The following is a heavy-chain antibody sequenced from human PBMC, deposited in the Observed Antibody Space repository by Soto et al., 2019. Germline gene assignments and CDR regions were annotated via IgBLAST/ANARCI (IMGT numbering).Heavy chain of an antibody. CDR2: ISGGGPPT. J-gene: IGHJ4*02. D-gene: IGHD6-25*01. CDR1: GFTFSSYG. Sequence: HPGGSLRLSCTGSGFTFSSYGMSWVRQAPGKGLEWVSGISGGGPPTYYADSVRGRFTISRDNSKNTLYLQMNSLRAEDTAVYYCAIRTYSTGWYYLDLWGRGTLVTVSS. CDR3: AIRTYSTGWYYLDL. V-gene: IGHV3-23*01.